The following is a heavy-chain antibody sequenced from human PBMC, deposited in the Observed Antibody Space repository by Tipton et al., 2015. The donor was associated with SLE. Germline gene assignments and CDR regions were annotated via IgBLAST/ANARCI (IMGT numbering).Heavy chain of an antibody. J-gene: IGHJ4*02. D-gene: IGHD6-19*01. Sequence: TLSLTCAVYGGSFSGYYWSWIRQPPGKGLEWMGEINHSGSTNYNPSLKSRVTISVDTSKNQFSLKLSSVTAADTAVYYCARVSIAVAGDYLGQGTLVTVSS. V-gene: IGHV4-34*01. CDR2: INHSGST. CDR3: ARVSIAVAGDY. CDR1: GGSFSGYY.